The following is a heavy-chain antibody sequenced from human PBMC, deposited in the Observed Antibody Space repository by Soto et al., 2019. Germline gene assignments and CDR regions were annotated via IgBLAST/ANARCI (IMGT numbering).Heavy chain of an antibody. CDR1: GLTFSSYA. D-gene: IGHD4-17*01. J-gene: IGHJ4*02. Sequence: PGGSLRLSCAASGLTFSSYAMIWVRQAPGKGLEWVSAISGSGGSTYYADSVKGRFTISRDNSKNTLYLQMNSLRAEDTAVYYCTTVSTVTTSSSWGQGTLVTVS. CDR2: ISGSGGST. CDR3: TTVSTVTTSSS. V-gene: IGHV3-23*01.